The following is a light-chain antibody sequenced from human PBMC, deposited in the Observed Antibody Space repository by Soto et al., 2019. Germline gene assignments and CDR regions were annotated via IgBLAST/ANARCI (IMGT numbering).Light chain of an antibody. CDR3: QQSYSTPST. CDR1: QSISGS. CDR2: AAS. Sequence: DIQMTQSPSSLSASVGDRVTITCRASQSISGSLSWNQQKPGKAPKLLIYAASSLQSGVPSRFSGSGSVTDFTLIISSLQPEDFATYYCQQSYSTPSTFGQGTKVEIK. J-gene: IGKJ1*01. V-gene: IGKV1-39*01.